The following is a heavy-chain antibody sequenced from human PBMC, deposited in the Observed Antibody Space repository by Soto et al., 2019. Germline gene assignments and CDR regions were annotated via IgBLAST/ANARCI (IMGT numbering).Heavy chain of an antibody. CDR3: ARDGLTYYYDSSGYYPGY. Sequence: ASVKVSCKASGYTFTSYAMHWVRQAPGQRLEWMGWINAGNGNTKYSQKFQGRVTITRDTSASTAYMELSSLRSEDTAVYYCARDGLTYYYDSSGYYPGYWGRGTLVTVSS. J-gene: IGHJ4*02. V-gene: IGHV1-3*01. D-gene: IGHD3-22*01. CDR2: INAGNGNT. CDR1: GYTFTSYA.